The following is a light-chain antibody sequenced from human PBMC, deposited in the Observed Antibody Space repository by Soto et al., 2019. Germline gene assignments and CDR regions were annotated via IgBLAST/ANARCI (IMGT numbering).Light chain of an antibody. Sequence: DIQMTQSPSTLSACVGDRVTITCRASQSINIYLAWYQQKPGEAPKLLIYDASRLETGVASRFSGSGSGTEFTHTISSLQPEDFATYYCQHYSSYLYTFGQGTKLEIK. CDR3: QHYSSYLYT. CDR2: DAS. J-gene: IGKJ2*01. V-gene: IGKV1-5*01. CDR1: QSINIY.